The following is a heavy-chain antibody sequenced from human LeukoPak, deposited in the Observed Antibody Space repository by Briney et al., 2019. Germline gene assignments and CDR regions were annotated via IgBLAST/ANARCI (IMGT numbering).Heavy chain of an antibody. CDR3: TTDPRY. V-gene: IGHV3-15*01. J-gene: IGHJ4*02. CDR1: RLSLRNSW. CDR2: IKSESAGGTI. Sequence: GGSLRLSCGVSRLSLRNSWMSWVRQVPGKGLEWLGRIKSESAGGTIDYVAPVKGRLTISRDDSKNTVYLEMSSLKAEDKAVYYCTTDPRYWGQGTLVTVSS.